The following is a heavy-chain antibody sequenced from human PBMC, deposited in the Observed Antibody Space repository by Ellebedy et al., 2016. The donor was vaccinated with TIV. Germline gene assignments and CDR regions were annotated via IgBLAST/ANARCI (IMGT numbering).Heavy chain of an antibody. CDR2: ISSSSTYI. V-gene: IGHV3-21*01. CDR3: ARDGEGSPDY. D-gene: IGHD2-15*01. Sequence: PGGSLRLSCAASGFHFRTYTMNWVRQAPGKGLEWVSSISSSSTYIYYAGSVEGRFTISRDNAKNSLYLQMNSLRAEDTAVYYCARDGEGSPDYWGQGTLVTVSS. J-gene: IGHJ4*02. CDR1: GFHFRTYT.